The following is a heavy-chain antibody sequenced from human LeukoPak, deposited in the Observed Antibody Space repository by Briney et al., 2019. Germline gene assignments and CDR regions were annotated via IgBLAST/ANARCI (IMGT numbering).Heavy chain of an antibody. CDR1: GGSISSSSYY. D-gene: IGHD6-19*01. CDR2: IYYSGST. CDR3: ARCGAAVAGTHNWFDP. Sequence: SETLSLTCTVSGGSISSSSYYWGWIRQPPGKGLEWIGSIYYSGSTYYNPSLKSRVTISVDTSKNQFSLKLSSVTAADTAVYYCARCGAAVAGTHNWFDPWGQGTLVTVSS. J-gene: IGHJ5*02. V-gene: IGHV4-39*07.